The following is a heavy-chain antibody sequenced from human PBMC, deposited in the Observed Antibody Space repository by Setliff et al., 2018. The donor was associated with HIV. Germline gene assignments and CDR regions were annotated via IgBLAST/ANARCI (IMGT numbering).Heavy chain of an antibody. Sequence: ASVKVSCKASGYTFTSYGITWVRQAPGQGLEWMGWISAYNGYTNYAQKLQGRVTMTTGTSTSTAYMELRSLRSDDTAVYYCARFIAVAGRFDYWGQGTLVTVPQ. J-gene: IGHJ4*02. V-gene: IGHV1-18*01. CDR1: GYTFTSYG. D-gene: IGHD6-19*01. CDR3: ARFIAVAGRFDY. CDR2: ISAYNGYT.